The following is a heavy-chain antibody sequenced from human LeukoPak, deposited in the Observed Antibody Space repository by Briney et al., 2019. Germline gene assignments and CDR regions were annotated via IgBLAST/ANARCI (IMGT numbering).Heavy chain of an antibody. D-gene: IGHD6-13*01. CDR2: INPISGGT. Sequence: ASVTVSCKASGYSFTDYYMHWVRQAPGQGLEWMGWINPISGGTNYGQKFQGRVTMTRDTTISTAYMELSRLRSHETAVFYCAREEVIAAAGPTLDYWGQGALVTVSS. J-gene: IGHJ4*02. V-gene: IGHV1-2*02. CDR3: AREEVIAAAGPTLDY. CDR1: GYSFTDYY.